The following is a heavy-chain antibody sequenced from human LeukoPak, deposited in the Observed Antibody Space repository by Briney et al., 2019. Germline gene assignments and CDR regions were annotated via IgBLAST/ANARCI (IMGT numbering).Heavy chain of an antibody. CDR2: IKQDGSEK. CDR1: GFTFSSYW. Sequence: PGGSLRLSCAASGFTFSSYWMSWVRQAPGKGLEWVANIKQDGSEKYYVDSVKGRFTISRDNAKNSLYLQMNSLRAEDTAVYYCARESPLPHQLYHYMDVWGKGTTVTVSS. J-gene: IGHJ6*03. D-gene: IGHD1-1*01. V-gene: IGHV3-7*01. CDR3: ARESPLPHQLYHYMDV.